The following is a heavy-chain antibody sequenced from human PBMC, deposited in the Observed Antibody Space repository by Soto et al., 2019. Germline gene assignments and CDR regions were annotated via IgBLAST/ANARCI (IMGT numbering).Heavy chain of an antibody. CDR3: ERAYYSGGSCYSHFQH. CDR2: ISAYNGNT. D-gene: IGHD2-15*01. V-gene: IGHV1-18*01. J-gene: IGHJ1*01. CDR1: GYTFTSYA. Sequence: QVQLVQSGAEVKKPGASVKVSCKASGYTFTSYAITWVRQAPGQGLEWMGWISAYNGNTNYAQKLQGKVTMTTDTSTSRAYMEMRSLRANDTGMYYCERAYYSGGSCYSHFQHWGQGTLVTVSS.